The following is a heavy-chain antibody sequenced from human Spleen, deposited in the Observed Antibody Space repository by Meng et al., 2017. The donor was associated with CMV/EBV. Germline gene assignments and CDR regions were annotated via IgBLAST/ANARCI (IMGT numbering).Heavy chain of an antibody. Sequence: SVKVSCDASGYTFTGYYMHWVRQAPGQGLEWMGVIIPILGIANYAQKFQGRVTITADKSTSTAYMELSSLRSEDTAVYYCSRGALDGSYAYYFDYWGQGTLVTVSS. J-gene: IGHJ4*02. D-gene: IGHD1-26*01. CDR3: SRGALDGSYAYYFDY. CDR1: GYTFTGYY. V-gene: IGHV1-69*10. CDR2: IIPILGIA.